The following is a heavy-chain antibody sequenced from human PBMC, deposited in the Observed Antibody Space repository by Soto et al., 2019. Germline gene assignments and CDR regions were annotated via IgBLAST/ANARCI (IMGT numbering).Heavy chain of an antibody. CDR1: GYTFTSYY. D-gene: IGHD3-10*01. CDR2: INPSGGST. J-gene: IGHJ6*02. Sequence: QVQLVQSGAEVKKPGASVKVSCKASGYTFTSYYIHCVRQAPGQGLEWMGVINPSGGSTSYAQKFQGRVTMTRDTSTSKVYMELSSLRSEDPAVYYCARVRGGELYDGMDVWGQGTTVTVSS. V-gene: IGHV1-46*01. CDR3: ARVRGGELYDGMDV.